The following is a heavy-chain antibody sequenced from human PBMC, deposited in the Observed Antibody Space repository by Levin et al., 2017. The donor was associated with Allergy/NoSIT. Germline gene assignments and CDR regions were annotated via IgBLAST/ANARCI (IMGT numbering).Heavy chain of an antibody. J-gene: IGHJ2*01. V-gene: IGHV4-30-2*01. D-gene: IGHD5-18*01. CDR3: ARDMVTLDTAMVRGGWYFDL. Sequence: PSETLSLTCAVSGGSISSGGYSWSWIRQPPGKGLEWIGYIYHSGSTYYNPSLKSRVTISVDRSKNQFSLKLSSVTAADTAVYYCARDMVTLDTAMVRGGWYFDLWGRGTLVTVSS. CDR2: IYHSGST. CDR1: GGSISSGGYS.